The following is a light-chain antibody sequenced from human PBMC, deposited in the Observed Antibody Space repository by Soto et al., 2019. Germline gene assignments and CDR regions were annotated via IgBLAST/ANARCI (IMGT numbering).Light chain of an antibody. CDR3: QQANSFPLT. V-gene: IGKV1-12*01. CDR2: AAS. J-gene: IGKJ4*01. CDR1: QGISSW. Sequence: DIQMTQSPSSVSASVGDRVTITCRASQGISSWLARYQQKPGKAPKLLIYAASSLQSGVPSRFSGSGSGTDFTLTISSLQPEDFATYSCQQANSFPLTFGGGTKVEIK.